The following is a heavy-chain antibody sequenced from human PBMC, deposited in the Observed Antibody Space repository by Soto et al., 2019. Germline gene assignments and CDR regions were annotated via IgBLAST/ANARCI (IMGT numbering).Heavy chain of an antibody. CDR1: GYTFTSYG. D-gene: IGHD6-6*01. V-gene: IGHV1-18*01. Sequence: ASVKVSCKASGYTFTSYGISWARQAPGQGLEWMGWISAYNGNTNYAQKLQGRVTMTTDTSTSTAYMELRSLRSDDTAVYYCARPLEYSSSSGSYGMDVWGQGTTVTVSS. CDR2: ISAYNGNT. CDR3: ARPLEYSSSSGSYGMDV. J-gene: IGHJ6*02.